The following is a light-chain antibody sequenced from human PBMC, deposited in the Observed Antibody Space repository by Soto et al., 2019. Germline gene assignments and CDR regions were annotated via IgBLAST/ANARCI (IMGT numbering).Light chain of an antibody. CDR3: QQYGSSPTT. V-gene: IGKV3-20*01. Sequence: EIVLTQSPGTLSLSPGERAPLSCRASQSVGSNLAWYQQKPGQAPRLVIFGASIRDTGIPDRISGSGSGTDFTLTISRLEPEDFAVYHCQQYGSSPTTFGQGTKVDIK. J-gene: IGKJ1*01. CDR1: QSVGSN. CDR2: GAS.